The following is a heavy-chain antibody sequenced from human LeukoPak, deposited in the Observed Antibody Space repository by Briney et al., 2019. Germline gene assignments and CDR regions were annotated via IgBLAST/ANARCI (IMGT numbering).Heavy chain of an antibody. J-gene: IGHJ4*02. Sequence: PSETLSLTCAVSGYSISSGYYWGWIRQPPGKGLEWIGSIYHSGSTYYNPSLKSRVTISVDTSKNQFSLKLSSVTAADTAVYYCARYPSGSYVDYWGQGTLVTVSS. D-gene: IGHD1-26*01. CDR1: GYSISSGYY. CDR3: ARYPSGSYVDY. V-gene: IGHV4-38-2*01. CDR2: IYHSGST.